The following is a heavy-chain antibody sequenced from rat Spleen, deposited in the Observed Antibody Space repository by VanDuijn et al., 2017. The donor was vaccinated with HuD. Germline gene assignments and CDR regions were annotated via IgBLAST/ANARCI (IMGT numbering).Heavy chain of an antibody. D-gene: IGHD1-10*01. CDR2: ISNDDSNT. CDR3: TRPGTTHVFDY. V-gene: IGHV5-22*01. Sequence: EVQLVESGGGLVRPGRSLKLSCAASGFTFSDYNMAWVRQAPKKGLEWVATISNDDSNTYYGDSVKGRFTITRDNAKSTLYLQMNSLRSDDTATYYCTRPGTTHVFDYWGQGVMVTVSS. J-gene: IGHJ2*01. CDR1: GFTFSDYN.